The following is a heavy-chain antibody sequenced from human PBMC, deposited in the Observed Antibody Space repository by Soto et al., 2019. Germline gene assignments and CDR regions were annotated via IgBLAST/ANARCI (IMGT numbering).Heavy chain of an antibody. J-gene: IGHJ4*02. CDR3: VKDGDNTGYYFTYYFDH. CDR2: NSWDGGTS. CDR1: GFTFDDYG. V-gene: IGHV3-43*02. Sequence: GGSLRLSCAASGFTFDDYGMSWVRQGPGKELEWVALNSWDGGTSAYADSVKGRFTVSRDNKKSFLYLQMDSLGPDDTALYYCVKDGDNTGYYFTYYFDHWGQGAPVTVSS. D-gene: IGHD3-22*01.